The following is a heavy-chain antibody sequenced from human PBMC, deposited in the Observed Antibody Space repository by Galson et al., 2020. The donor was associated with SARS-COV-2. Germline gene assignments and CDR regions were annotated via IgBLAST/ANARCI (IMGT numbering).Heavy chain of an antibody. CDR3: ATPVYCSGDGCYDF. D-gene: IGHD2-15*01. CDR2: IYPGDSDT. J-gene: IGHJ4*02. Sequence: GGSLRLSCQGSGYSFSSHWIGWVRQMPGKGLDWMGIIYPGDSDTRYSPPFQGQVTISADKSTSTSYLQWNSLRASDTAMYFCATPVYCSGDGCYDFWGQGTLVTVSS. V-gene: IGHV5-51*01. CDR1: GYSFSSHW.